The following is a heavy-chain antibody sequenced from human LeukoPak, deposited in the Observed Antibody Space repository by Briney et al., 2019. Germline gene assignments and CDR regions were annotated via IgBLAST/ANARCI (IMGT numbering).Heavy chain of an antibody. V-gene: IGHV3-11*04. Sequence: GGSLRLSCAASGFTFSDYYMSWIRQAPGKGLEWVSYISSSGSTIYYADSVKGRFTISRDNAKNSLYLQMNSLRAEDTAVYYCARHRGYCSSTSCQKNYFDYWGQGTLVTVSS. CDR2: ISSSGSTI. D-gene: IGHD2-2*01. J-gene: IGHJ4*02. CDR3: ARHRGYCSSTSCQKNYFDY. CDR1: GFTFSDYY.